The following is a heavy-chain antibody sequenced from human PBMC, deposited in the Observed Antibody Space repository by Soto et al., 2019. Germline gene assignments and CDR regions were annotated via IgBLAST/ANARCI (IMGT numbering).Heavy chain of an antibody. Sequence: QVQVVQSGAEVKKPGASVKVSCKASEYTFTSYVIHWVRQAPGQSLEWMGWINAGNDNTKYSQKFQGRVTITWETSVSTAHMELSSLRSEYTAVCYCARVLQGLSYFDYWAQGTLVTVST. J-gene: IGHJ4*02. D-gene: IGHD4-4*01. V-gene: IGHV1-3*01. CDR3: ARVLQGLSYFDY. CDR1: EYTFTSYV. CDR2: INAGNDNT.